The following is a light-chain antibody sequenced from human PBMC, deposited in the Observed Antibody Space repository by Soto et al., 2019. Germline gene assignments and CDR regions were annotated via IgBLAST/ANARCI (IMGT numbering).Light chain of an antibody. V-gene: IGKV1-39*01. J-gene: IGKJ2*01. CDR3: QQYTSYFPYT. CDR1: QSISRY. Sequence: DIQMTQSPSSLSASVGDRVTITCRASQSISRYLHWYQQKPGKAPKLLIYAASSVQSGVPSRFSGSGSGTDCSLTISSLQPQDLGTKYCQQYTSYFPYTFGQGTKLEIK. CDR2: AAS.